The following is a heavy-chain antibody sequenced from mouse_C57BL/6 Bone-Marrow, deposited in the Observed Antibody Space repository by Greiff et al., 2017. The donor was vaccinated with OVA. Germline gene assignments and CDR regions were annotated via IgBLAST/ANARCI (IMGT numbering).Heavy chain of an antibody. CDR2: ISNGGGST. D-gene: IGHD2-3*01. J-gene: IGHJ3*01. Sequence: EVKLVESGGGLVQPGGSLKLSCAASGFTFSDYYMYWVRQTPEKRLEWVAYISNGGGSTYYPDTVKGRFTISRDNAKNTLYLQMSRLKSEDTAMYYCASRIYDGYYGGYWGQGTLVTVSA. CDR3: ASRIYDGYYGGY. CDR1: GFTFSDYY. V-gene: IGHV5-12*01.